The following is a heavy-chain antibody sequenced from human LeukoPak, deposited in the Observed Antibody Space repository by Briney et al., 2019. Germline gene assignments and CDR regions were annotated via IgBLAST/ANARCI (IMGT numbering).Heavy chain of an antibody. D-gene: IGHD3-22*01. CDR2: IYYSGST. Sequence: SETLSLTCTVSGGSVSSGSYYWSWIRQPLGRGLEWIGYIYYSGSTNYTPSLKIRFTISVDTPKNQFSLKLSSGTAADTAGYYCARGLVNMIGGTFDYWGQGTLVTVSS. J-gene: IGHJ4*02. CDR1: GGSVSSGSYY. CDR3: ARGLVNMIGGTFDY. V-gene: IGHV4-61*01.